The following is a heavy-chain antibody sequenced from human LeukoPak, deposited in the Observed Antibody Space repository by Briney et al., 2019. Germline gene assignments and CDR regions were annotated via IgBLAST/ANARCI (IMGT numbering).Heavy chain of an antibody. CDR1: GFTVSSNS. J-gene: IGHJ4*02. Sequence: GGSPRLSCTVSGFTVSSNSMSWVRQAPGKGLEWVSFIYSGGNTHYSDSLKGRFTISRDNSKNTLYLQMNSLRVEDTAVYYCARRAGAYSHPYDYWGQGTLVTVSS. D-gene: IGHD4/OR15-4a*01. CDR3: ARRAGAYSHPYDY. CDR2: IYSGGNT. V-gene: IGHV3-53*01.